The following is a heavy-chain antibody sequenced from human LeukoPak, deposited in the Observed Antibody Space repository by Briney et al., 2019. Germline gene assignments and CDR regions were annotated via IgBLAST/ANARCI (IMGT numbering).Heavy chain of an antibody. Sequence: SETLSLTCTVSGGSISSGGYYWSWIRQHPGKGLEWIGYIYYSGSTYYNPSLKSRVTISVDTSKNQFSLKLSSVTAADTAVYYCARAPYDFWSGYYSTHRDYYFDYWGQGTLVTVSS. CDR3: ARAPYDFWSGYYSTHRDYYFDY. V-gene: IGHV4-31*03. J-gene: IGHJ4*02. CDR2: IYYSGST. D-gene: IGHD3-3*01. CDR1: GGSISSGGYY.